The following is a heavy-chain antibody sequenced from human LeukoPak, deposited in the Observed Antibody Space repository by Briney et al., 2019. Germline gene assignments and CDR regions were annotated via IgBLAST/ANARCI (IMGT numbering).Heavy chain of an antibody. J-gene: IGHJ4*02. CDR2: IYSSGST. Sequence: PSETLSLTCTVSGGSISTDYWSWIRQPPGKGLEWIGYIYSSGSTNSNPSLTGRVTISLDTSRNQFSLKLRSVTAADTAVYYCARGGDFWSGSDFWGPGTLVTVSS. CDR1: GGSISTDY. D-gene: IGHD3-3*01. V-gene: IGHV4-59*01. CDR3: ARGGDFWSGSDF.